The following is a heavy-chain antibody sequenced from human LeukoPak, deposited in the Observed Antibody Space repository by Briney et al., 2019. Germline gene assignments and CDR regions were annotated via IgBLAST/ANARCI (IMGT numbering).Heavy chain of an antibody. V-gene: IGHV4-31*03. D-gene: IGHD5-24*01. J-gene: IGHJ4*02. Sequence: SETLSLTCTVSGDSFSSGAYYWTWIRQHPGKGLEWIGLIYYSGGTYYNPSLKSRVTISIDTSKNQFSLRLSSVTAADTAVYYCARTGWLQSDPFDSWGQGTLVTVSS. CDR2: IYYSGGT. CDR1: GDSFSSGAYY. CDR3: ARTGWLQSDPFDS.